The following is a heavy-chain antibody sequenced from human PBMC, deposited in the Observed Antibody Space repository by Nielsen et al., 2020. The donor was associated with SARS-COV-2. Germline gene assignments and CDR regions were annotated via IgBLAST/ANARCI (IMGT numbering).Heavy chain of an antibody. D-gene: IGHD6-19*01. J-gene: IGHJ4*02. Sequence: GGSLRLSCVASGFTFGGHVMRWVRQAPGKGLEWVSTISGGGEVTYYADSVKGRFTISRDNSENTLYLQMYSLRAEDAALYYCVASGYTSGWWADYFDHWGQGTQVSVSS. V-gene: IGHV3-23*01. CDR2: ISGGGEVT. CDR1: GFTFGGHV. CDR3: VASGYTSGWWADYFDH.